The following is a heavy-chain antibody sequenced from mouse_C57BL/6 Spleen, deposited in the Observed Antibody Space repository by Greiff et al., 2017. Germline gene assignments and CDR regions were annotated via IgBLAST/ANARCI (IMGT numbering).Heavy chain of an antibody. Sequence: EVHLVESGGGLVQPKGSLKLSCAASGFTFNTYAMHWVRQAPGKGLEWVARIRSKSSNYATYYADSVKDRFTISRDDSQSMLYLQMNNLKTEDTAMYYCVREGGYSNYGVYAMDYWGQGTSVTVSS. J-gene: IGHJ4*01. CDR1: GFTFNTYA. CDR2: IRSKSSNYAT. D-gene: IGHD2-5*01. V-gene: IGHV10-3*01. CDR3: VREGGYSNYGVYAMDY.